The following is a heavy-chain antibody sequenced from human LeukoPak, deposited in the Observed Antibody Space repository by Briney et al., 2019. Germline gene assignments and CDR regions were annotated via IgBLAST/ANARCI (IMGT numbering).Heavy chain of an antibody. V-gene: IGHV3-33*01. J-gene: IGHJ4*02. CDR1: GFTFSSYG. Sequence: GRSLRLSCAASGFTFSSYGMHWVRQAPGKGLEWVAVIWYDESNKYYADSVKGRFTISRDNSKNTLYLQMNSLRAEDTAVYYCARTSGAAAGYFDYWGQGTLVTVSS. CDR3: ARTSGAAAGYFDY. D-gene: IGHD6-13*01. CDR2: IWYDESNK.